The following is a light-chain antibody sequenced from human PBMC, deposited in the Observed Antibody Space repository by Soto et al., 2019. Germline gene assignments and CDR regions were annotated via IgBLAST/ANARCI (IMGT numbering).Light chain of an antibody. Sequence: AIELTQSPSSLSAFVGDIFTMXXRESHDISSALAWYQQKPGRAPKXLIYDASTLKSGVPSRFSGSGSGTEFTLTISSLQPDDFATYYCQHYKSYSEAFGQGTKVDI. CDR1: HDISSA. CDR3: QHYKSYSEA. CDR2: DAS. V-gene: IGKV1-13*02. J-gene: IGKJ1*01.